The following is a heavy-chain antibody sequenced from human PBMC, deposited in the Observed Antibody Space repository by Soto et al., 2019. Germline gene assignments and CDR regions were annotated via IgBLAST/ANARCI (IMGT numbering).Heavy chain of an antibody. Sequence: PSETLSLTCSVSGGSISSYYWSWIRQPPGKGLEWIGYIYYSGSTNYNPSLKSRVTISVDTSKNQFSLKLSSVTAADTAVYYCARHLEWFGELLPNWFDPWGQGTLVT. J-gene: IGHJ5*02. V-gene: IGHV4-59*08. D-gene: IGHD3-10*01. CDR3: ARHLEWFGELLPNWFDP. CDR2: IYYSGST. CDR1: GGSISSYY.